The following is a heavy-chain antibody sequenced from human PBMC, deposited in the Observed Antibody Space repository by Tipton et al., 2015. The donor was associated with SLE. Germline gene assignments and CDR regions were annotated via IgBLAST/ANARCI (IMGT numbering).Heavy chain of an antibody. Sequence: TLSLTCTVSGGSISSSSYYWGWIRQPPGKGLEWIGSIYYSGSTYYNPSLKSRVTISVDTSKNQFSLKLSSVTAADAAVYYCARDGSFSSSRYFDYWGQGTLVTVSS. CDR1: GGSISSSSYY. V-gene: IGHV4-39*07. D-gene: IGHD6-13*01. CDR2: IYYSGST. J-gene: IGHJ4*02. CDR3: ARDGSFSSSRYFDY.